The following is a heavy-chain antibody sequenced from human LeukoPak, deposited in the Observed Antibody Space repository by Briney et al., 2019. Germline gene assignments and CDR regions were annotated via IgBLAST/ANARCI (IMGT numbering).Heavy chain of an antibody. J-gene: IGHJ4*02. Sequence: GGSLRLSCAASGFTFSSYAMSWVRQAPGKGLEWVSAISGSGGSTYYADSVKGRFTISRDNSKNTLYLQMNSLRAEETAVYYCAKSLGYCSGGSCLPLGYFDYWGQGTLVTVSS. V-gene: IGHV3-23*01. CDR3: AKSLGYCSGGSCLPLGYFDY. CDR1: GFTFSSYA. D-gene: IGHD2-15*01. CDR2: ISGSGGST.